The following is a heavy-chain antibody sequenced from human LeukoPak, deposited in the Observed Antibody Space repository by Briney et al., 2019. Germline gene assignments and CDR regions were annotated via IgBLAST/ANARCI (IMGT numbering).Heavy chain of an antibody. J-gene: IGHJ5*02. CDR3: ARVQSRLSWFDP. CDR2: IFYSGST. Sequence: PSETLSLTCTVSGGSISTANYYWGWVRQPPGKGLEWIGNIFYSGSTYYSPPLKSRLTISLDTSRNQFSLKLSSVTAADTAVYYCARVQSRLSWFDPWGQGTLVTVSS. CDR1: GGSISTANYY. V-gene: IGHV4-39*07.